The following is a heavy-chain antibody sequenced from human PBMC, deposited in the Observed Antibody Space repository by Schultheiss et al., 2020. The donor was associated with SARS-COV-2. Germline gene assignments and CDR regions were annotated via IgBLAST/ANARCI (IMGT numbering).Heavy chain of an antibody. J-gene: IGHJ6*02. CDR2: ISYDGSNK. D-gene: IGHD6-13*01. Sequence: GGSLRLSCVASGFTFSSYAMHWVRQAPGKGLEWVAVISYDGSNKYYADSVKGRFTISRDNSKNTLYLQMNSLRAEDTAVYYCARDTVAAAGYYYYGMDVWGQGTTVTVSS. CDR1: GFTFSSYA. CDR3: ARDTVAAAGYYYYGMDV. V-gene: IGHV3-30-3*01.